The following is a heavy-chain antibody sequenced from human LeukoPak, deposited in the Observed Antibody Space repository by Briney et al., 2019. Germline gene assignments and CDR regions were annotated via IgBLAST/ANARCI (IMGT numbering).Heavy chain of an antibody. CDR1: GFTFDDYA. CDR3: AKDRAAALYYYMDV. J-gene: IGHJ6*03. CDR2: ISWNSGSI. D-gene: IGHD6-13*01. V-gene: IGHV3-9*01. Sequence: GGSLRLSCAASGFTFDDYAMHSVRQAPGKGLEWVSGISWNSGSIGYADSVKGRFTISRDTAKNCLYLQMNSLRAEDTALYYCAKDRAAALYYYMDVWGKGTTVTVSS.